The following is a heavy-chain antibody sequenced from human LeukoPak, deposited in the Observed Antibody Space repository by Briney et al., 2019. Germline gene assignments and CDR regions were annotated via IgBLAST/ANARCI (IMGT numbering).Heavy chain of an antibody. CDR1: GGSISSTTYY. V-gene: IGHV4-39*07. J-gene: IGHJ4*02. CDR3: ARDHSSGWYFDY. CDR2: IYYSGST. D-gene: IGHD6-19*01. Sequence: SETLSLTCTVSGGSISSTTYYWDWIRQPPGKGLEWIGTIYYSGSTYYNPSLKSRVTISVDTSKNQFSLKLSSVTAADTAVYYCARDHSSGWYFDYWGQGTLVTVSS.